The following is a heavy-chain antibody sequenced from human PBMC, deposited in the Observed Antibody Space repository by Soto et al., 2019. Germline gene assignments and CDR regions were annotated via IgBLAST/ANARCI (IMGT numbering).Heavy chain of an antibody. CDR2: LLRSGSSA. CDR1: GFTFRNYA. V-gene: IGHV3-23*01. CDR3: AKDAISGDGIWLMDS. J-gene: IGHJ5*02. Sequence: LRLSCAASGFTFRNYAMTWARQAPGKGLEWVSSLLRSGSSAYYADSVRGRFTISSDTSANSLYLQMDNLRAEDTAIYYCAKDAISGDGIWLMDSWGQGTVVTVS. D-gene: IGHD4-17*01.